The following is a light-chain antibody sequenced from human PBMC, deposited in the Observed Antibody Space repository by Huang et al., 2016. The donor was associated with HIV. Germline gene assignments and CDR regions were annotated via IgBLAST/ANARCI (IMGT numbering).Light chain of an antibody. V-gene: IGKV1-39*01. Sequence: DIQMTQSPSSRSASVGDRVTITCRSSENIRRYLKWYQQKPGKPPKLLIHSASTLQSGVQSRFSGSGSGTDFTLTITSLQPEDFATYYCQGSLSIPHTFGQGTNLEIK. CDR1: ENIRRY. CDR2: SAS. CDR3: QGSLSIPHT. J-gene: IGKJ2*01.